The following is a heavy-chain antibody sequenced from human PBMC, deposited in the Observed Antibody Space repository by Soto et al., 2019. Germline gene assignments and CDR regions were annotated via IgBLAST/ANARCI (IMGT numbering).Heavy chain of an antibody. D-gene: IGHD3-3*01. CDR2: IKQDGSEK. Sequence: GGSLRLSCAASGFTFSSYWMSWVRQAPGKGLEWVANIKQDGSEKYYGDSVKGRFTISRDNAKNSLYLQMNSLRAEDTAVYYCARDRSDFWCGYYYFDYWGQGTLVTVSS. J-gene: IGHJ4*02. CDR3: ARDRSDFWCGYYYFDY. CDR1: GFTFSSYW. V-gene: IGHV3-7*01.